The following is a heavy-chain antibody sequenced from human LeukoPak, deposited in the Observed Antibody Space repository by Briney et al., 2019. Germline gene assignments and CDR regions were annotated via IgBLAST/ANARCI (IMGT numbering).Heavy chain of an antibody. V-gene: IGHV4-34*01. CDR1: GGSFSGYY. D-gene: IGHD5-24*01. CDR2: INHSGST. Sequence: KPSETLSLTCAVYGGSFSGYYWSWIRQPPGKGLEWIGEINHSGSTNYNPSLKSRVTMSVDTSKNQFSLKLSSVTAADTAVYYCARRTPRRDGYRHYFDYWGQGTLVTVSS. CDR3: ARRTPRRDGYRHYFDY. J-gene: IGHJ4*02.